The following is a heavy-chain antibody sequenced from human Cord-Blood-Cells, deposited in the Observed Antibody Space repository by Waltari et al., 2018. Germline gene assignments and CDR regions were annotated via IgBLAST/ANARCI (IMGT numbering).Heavy chain of an antibody. CDR1: GGSFSGYS. CDR2: INHSGST. D-gene: IGHD2-2*01. J-gene: IGHJ4*02. CDR3: ARGSPFIVVVPAAGFDY. Sequence: QVQLQQWGAGLLKPSETLSLTCAVYGGSFSGYSWSWIRQPPGKGLEWIGEINHSGSTNYNPSLKSRVTISVDTSKNQFSLKLSSVTAADTAVYYCARGSPFIVVVPAAGFDYWGQGTLVTVSS. V-gene: IGHV4-34*01.